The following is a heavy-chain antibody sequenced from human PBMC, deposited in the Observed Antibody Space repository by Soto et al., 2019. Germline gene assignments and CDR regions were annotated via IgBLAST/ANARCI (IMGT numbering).Heavy chain of an antibody. J-gene: IGHJ4*02. Sequence: GASVKVSCKASGYTFTSYDINWVRQATGQGLEWMGWMNPNSGNTGYAQKFQGRVNMTRNTSISTAYMELSSLRSEDTAVYYCAIGPHNADSSGYFLDYWGQGTLVTVSS. CDR3: AIGPHNADSSGYFLDY. CDR2: MNPNSGNT. CDR1: GYTFTSYD. V-gene: IGHV1-8*01. D-gene: IGHD3-22*01.